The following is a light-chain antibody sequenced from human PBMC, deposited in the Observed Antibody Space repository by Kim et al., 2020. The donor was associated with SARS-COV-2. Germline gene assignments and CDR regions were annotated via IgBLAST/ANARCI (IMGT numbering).Light chain of an antibody. CDR2: QDN. Sequence: SYELTQPPSVSVSPGQTASISCSGDELAGKYACWYHQKPGQSPILLIYQDNKRLSGITERFSGSSAVNAATLTIRETQAVDEAEYYCQAWDSTTAVFGAGNKLTVL. J-gene: IGLJ2*01. CDR3: QAWDSTTAV. CDR1: ELAGKY. V-gene: IGLV3-1*01.